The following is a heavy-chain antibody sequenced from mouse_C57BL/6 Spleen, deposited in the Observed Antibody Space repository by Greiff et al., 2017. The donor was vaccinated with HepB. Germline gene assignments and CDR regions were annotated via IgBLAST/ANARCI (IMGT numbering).Heavy chain of an antibody. CDR1: GFTFSDAW. CDR3: TMGLRRGAWFAY. V-gene: IGHV6-6*01. J-gene: IGHJ3*01. CDR2: IRNKANNHAT. D-gene: IGHD2-4*01. Sequence: EVQGVESGGGLVQPGGSMKLSCAASGFTFSDAWMDWVRQSPEKGLEWVAEIRNKANNHATYYAESVKGRFTISRDDSKSSVYLQMNSLRAEDTGIYYCTMGLRRGAWFAYWGQGTLVTVSA.